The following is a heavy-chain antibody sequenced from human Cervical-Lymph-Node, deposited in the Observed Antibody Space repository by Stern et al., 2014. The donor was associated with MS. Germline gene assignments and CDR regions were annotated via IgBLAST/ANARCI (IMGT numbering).Heavy chain of an antibody. V-gene: IGHV3-21*01. CDR2: ITNSGASM. Sequence: EVQLVESGGGLVTPGGSLRLSCAASGFTFSDYSMNWVRQAPRNGLELVSSITNSGASMYYGDSVKGRFTISRDNAKNTLYLQMDSLSAEDTATYFCASTLHGGLYNWFDPWGQGTLVTVSS. J-gene: IGHJ5*02. D-gene: IGHD2-2*01. CDR1: GFTFSDYS. CDR3: ASTLHGGLYNWFDP.